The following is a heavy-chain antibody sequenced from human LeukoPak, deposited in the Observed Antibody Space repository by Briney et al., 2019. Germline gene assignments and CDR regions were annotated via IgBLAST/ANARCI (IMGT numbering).Heavy chain of an antibody. CDR1: GFTFSNAW. V-gene: IGHV3-15*01. Sequence: GGSVSLSCAASGFTFSNAWMSWVRQAPGKGLEWVARIKSNADGGTTAYPAPVKGRFTISRDDSKNTLYLQMNSLKTEDTAVYYCTTRISRDGYNRAYDSWGRGTLVTVSS. CDR2: IKSNADGGTT. D-gene: IGHD5-24*01. J-gene: IGHJ4*02. CDR3: TTRISRDGYNRAYDS.